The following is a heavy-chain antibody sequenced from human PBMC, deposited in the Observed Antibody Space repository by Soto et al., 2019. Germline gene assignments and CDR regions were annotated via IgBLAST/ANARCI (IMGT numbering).Heavy chain of an antibody. Sequence: PGGSLRLSCVASEYSFTRYTIYWVRQAPGKGLEWVSSIRCSSSYIYYADSVKGRFTISRDNARTSVYLQMNSLRAEDTAVYYCARDYSASGSHYIFRWAFDDWGQGTEVTVS. J-gene: IGHJ3*01. CDR1: EYSFTRYT. D-gene: IGHD3-10*01. CDR2: IRCSSSYI. CDR3: ARDYSASGSHYIFRWAFDD. V-gene: IGHV3-21*01.